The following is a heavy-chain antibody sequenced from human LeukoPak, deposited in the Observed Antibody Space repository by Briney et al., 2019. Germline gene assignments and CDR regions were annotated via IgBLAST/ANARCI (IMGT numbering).Heavy chain of an antibody. CDR1: GFTYSSYA. CDR3: AKGSGYYGSGSYSFDY. D-gene: IGHD3-10*01. Sequence: GGSLRLSCAASGFTYSSYAMSWVRQAPGKGLEWVSAISGSGGSTYYADSVKGRFTISRDNSKNTLYLQMNSLRAEDTAVYYCAKGSGYYGSGSYSFDYWGQGTLVTVSS. V-gene: IGHV3-23*01. J-gene: IGHJ4*02. CDR2: ISGSGGST.